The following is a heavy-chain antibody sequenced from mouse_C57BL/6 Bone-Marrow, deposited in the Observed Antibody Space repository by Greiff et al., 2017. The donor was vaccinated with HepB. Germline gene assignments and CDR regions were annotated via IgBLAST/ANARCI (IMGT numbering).Heavy chain of an antibody. Sequence: EVKLMESGEGLLKPGGSLKLSCAASGFTFSSYAMSWVRQTPEKRLEWVAYISSGGDYIYYADTVKGRFTISRDNARNTLYLQMSSLKSEDTAMYYCTRDDYDVGFAYWGQGTLVTVSA. CDR1: GFTFSSYA. J-gene: IGHJ3*01. V-gene: IGHV5-9-1*02. CDR2: ISSGGDYI. CDR3: TRDDYDVGFAY. D-gene: IGHD2-4*01.